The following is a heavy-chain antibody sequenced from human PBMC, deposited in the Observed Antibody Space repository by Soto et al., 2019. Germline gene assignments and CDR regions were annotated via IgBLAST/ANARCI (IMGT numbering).Heavy chain of an antibody. V-gene: IGHV1-69*12. J-gene: IGHJ6*02. CDR3: ARPYYYDSSGPSGFYYYGMDV. D-gene: IGHD3-22*01. CDR2: IIPIFGTA. Sequence: QVQLVQSGADVKKPGSSVKVSCKASGGTFSSYAISWVRQAPGQGLEWMGGIIPIFGTANYAQKFQGRVTITADESTSTAYMELSSLRSEDTAVYYCARPYYYDSSGPSGFYYYGMDVWGQGTTVTVSS. CDR1: GGTFSSYA.